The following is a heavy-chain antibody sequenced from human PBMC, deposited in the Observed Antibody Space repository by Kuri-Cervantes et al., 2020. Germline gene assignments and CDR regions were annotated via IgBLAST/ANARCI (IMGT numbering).Heavy chain of an antibody. CDR2: ISAYNGNT. V-gene: IGHV1-18*01. J-gene: IGHJ3*02. D-gene: IGHD3-22*01. Sequence: GESLKISCAASGFTFSSYAMHWVRQAPGQGLEWMGWISAYNGNTNYAQKLQGRVTMTTDTSTSTAYMELRSLRSDDTAVYYCARAAADSSGAFDIWGQGTTVT. CDR3: ARAAADSSGAFDI. CDR1: GFTFSSYA.